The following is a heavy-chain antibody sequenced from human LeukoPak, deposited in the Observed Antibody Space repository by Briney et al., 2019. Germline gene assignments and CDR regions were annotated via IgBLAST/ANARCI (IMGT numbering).Heavy chain of an antibody. Sequence: GASVKVSCKASGGTFSSYAISWVRQAPGQGLEWMGRINPNSGGANFAQKFQGRVAMTRDTSINTAYLELTRLRFDDTAVYYCVRDPHRDGYISVDFWGQGSLVTVSS. D-gene: IGHD5-24*01. J-gene: IGHJ4*02. V-gene: IGHV1-2*06. CDR1: GGTFSSYA. CDR2: INPNSGGA. CDR3: VRDPHRDGYISVDF.